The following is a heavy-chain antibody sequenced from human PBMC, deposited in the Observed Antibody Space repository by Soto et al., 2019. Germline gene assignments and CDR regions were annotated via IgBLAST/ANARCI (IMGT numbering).Heavy chain of an antibody. CDR1: GVTVSSNY. D-gene: IGHD1-26*01. CDR2: IYAGRIT. Sequence: DVQLVASGGGLIQPGGSLRLYCAASGVTVSSNYMSWVRQAAGKGLEWVAVIYAGRITFYADSVMGRFNNSRDNSKNSLYLQMHSLRAEDTAVYYCARITYSNSGIIFDHRGQGTLVTVSS. V-gene: IGHV3-53*01. J-gene: IGHJ4*02. CDR3: ARITYSNSGIIFDH.